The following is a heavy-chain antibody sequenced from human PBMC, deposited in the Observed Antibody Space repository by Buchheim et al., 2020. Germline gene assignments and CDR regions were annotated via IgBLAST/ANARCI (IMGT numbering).Heavy chain of an antibody. J-gene: IGHJ4*02. D-gene: IGHD3-22*01. CDR2: TRNKANSYTT. V-gene: IGHV3-72*01. Sequence: EVQLVESGGGLVQPGGSLRLSCAASGFTFSDHYMDWVRQAPGKGLEWVGRTRNKANSYTTEYAASVKGRFTISRDDSKNSLYLQMNSLKTEDTAVYYCARESSGYYYAFDYWGQGTL. CDR1: GFTFSDHY. CDR3: ARESSGYYYAFDY.